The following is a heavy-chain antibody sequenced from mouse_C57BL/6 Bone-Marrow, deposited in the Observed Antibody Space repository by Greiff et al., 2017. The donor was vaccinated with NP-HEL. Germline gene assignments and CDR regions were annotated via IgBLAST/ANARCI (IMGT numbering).Heavy chain of an antibody. CDR2: INPSSGYT. D-gene: IGHD1-1*01. J-gene: IGHJ3*01. CDR3: ARGRENYYYGSSPTWFAY. CDR1: GYTFTSYW. Sequence: VQLQQSGAELAKPGASVKLSCKASGYTFTSYWMHWVKQRPGQGLEWIGYINPSSGYTKYNQKFKDKATLTADKSSSTAYMQLSSLTYEDSAVYYCARGRENYYYGSSPTWFAYWGQGTLVTVSA. V-gene: IGHV1-7*01.